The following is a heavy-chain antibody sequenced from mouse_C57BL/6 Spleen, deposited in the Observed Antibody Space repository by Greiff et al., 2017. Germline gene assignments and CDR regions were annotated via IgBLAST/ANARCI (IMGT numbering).Heavy chain of an antibody. V-gene: IGHV1-64*01. CDR3: ANYYGSSYGAMDY. CDR1: GYTFTSYW. CDR2: IHPNSGST. J-gene: IGHJ4*01. D-gene: IGHD1-1*01. Sequence: QVQLQQPGAELVKPGASVKLSCTASGYTFTSYWMHWVKQRPGQGLEWIGMIHPNSGSTNYNEKFKSKATLTVDKSSSTAYMQLSSLTSEDSAVYDGANYYGSSYGAMDYWGKGTSVTVSS.